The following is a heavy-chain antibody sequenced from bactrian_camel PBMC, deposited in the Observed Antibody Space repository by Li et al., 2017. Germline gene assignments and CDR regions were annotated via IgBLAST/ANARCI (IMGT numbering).Heavy chain of an antibody. D-gene: IGHD1*01. CDR3: AADLSPISGGGFRYTGLINSEEYNY. Sequence: QVQLVESGGGSVQAGESLRLSCVASGFRYFGNCMAWFRQAPGKAREGIAAIYTSNSKTDYTDSVKGRFTISQDTAKKTMYPQMDGLKPDDSAMYYCAADLSPISGGGFRYTGLINSEEYNYWSQGTQ. V-gene: IGHV3S1*01. J-gene: IGHJ4*01. CDR2: IYTSNSKT. CDR1: GFRYFGNC.